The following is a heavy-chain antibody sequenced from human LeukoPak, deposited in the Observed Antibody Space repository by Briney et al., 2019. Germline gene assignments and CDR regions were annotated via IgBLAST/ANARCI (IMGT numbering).Heavy chain of an antibody. Sequence: RGPLRLSCAASGFTFSSYEMNWVRQAPGKGLEWVSYISSSGSTIYYADSVKGRFTISRDNAKNSLYLQMNSLRAEDTAVYYCAELGITMIGGVWGKGTTVTISS. J-gene: IGHJ6*04. D-gene: IGHD3-10*02. CDR3: AELGITMIGGV. CDR1: GFTFSSYE. V-gene: IGHV3-48*03. CDR2: ISSSGSTI.